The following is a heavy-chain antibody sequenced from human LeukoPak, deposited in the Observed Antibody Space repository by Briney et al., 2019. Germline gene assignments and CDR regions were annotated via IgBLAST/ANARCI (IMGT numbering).Heavy chain of an antibody. Sequence: GGSLRLSCATSGFTFSSYSMHWVRQAPGKGLEWGSYIRSSSSAIKYADSVKGRFTISRDNAKNSLYLQMNSLRDKDTAVYYCARHLYYGFDYWGQGTLVSVSS. D-gene: IGHD1-26*01. J-gene: IGHJ4*02. CDR3: ARHLYYGFDY. CDR2: IRSSSSAI. V-gene: IGHV3-48*02. CDR1: GFTFSSYS.